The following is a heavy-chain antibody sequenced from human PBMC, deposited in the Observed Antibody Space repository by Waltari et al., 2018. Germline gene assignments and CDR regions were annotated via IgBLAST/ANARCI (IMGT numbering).Heavy chain of an antibody. Sequence: QVQLQESGPGLVKPSETLSLPCPVSGGSISSHYWSWTRQPPGKGLEWIGYIYYSGSTNYNPSLKSRVTISVDTSKNQFSLKLSSVTAADTAVYYCAREGYYGSGSYYVDAFDIWGQGTMVTVSS. J-gene: IGHJ3*02. D-gene: IGHD3-10*01. CDR1: GGSISSHY. V-gene: IGHV4-59*11. CDR3: AREGYYGSGSYYVDAFDI. CDR2: IYYSGST.